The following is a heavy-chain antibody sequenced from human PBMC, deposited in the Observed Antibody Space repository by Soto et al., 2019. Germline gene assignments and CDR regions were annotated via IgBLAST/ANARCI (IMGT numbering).Heavy chain of an antibody. J-gene: IGHJ6*03. D-gene: IGHD5-18*01. CDR1: GYTFANYG. CDR2: ISIHNGNT. CDR3: ASMTPPEYTPYYLDV. V-gene: IGHV1-18*04. Sequence: QAQLEQSGGEVKKSGASVKVSCKASGYTFANYGISWVRQAPGQGLEWMGWISIHNGNTNFAQKFQGRVTLTTDTTTRTANLGLRSLSSDHTAVYYCASMTPPEYTPYYLDVWGEGTTVNVSS.